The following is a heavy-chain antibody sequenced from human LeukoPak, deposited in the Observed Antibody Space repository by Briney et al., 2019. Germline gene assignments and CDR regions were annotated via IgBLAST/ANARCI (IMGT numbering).Heavy chain of an antibody. V-gene: IGHV3-74*01. J-gene: IGHJ4*02. Sequence: PGGSLRLSCAASGFTLSSYWMHWVRQAPGKGLMWVSRINSNGSSTNYADSVKGRFTISRDNAKSTLFLQMNSLRAEDTAVYYCARRVVGPTPYYFDYWGQGTLVTVSS. CDR2: INSNGSST. CDR3: ARRVVGPTPYYFDY. D-gene: IGHD1-26*01. CDR1: GFTLSSYW.